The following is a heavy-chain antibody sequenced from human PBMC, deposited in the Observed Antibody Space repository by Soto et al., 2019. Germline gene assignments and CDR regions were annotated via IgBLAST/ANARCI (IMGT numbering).Heavy chain of an antibody. V-gene: IGHV3-74*01. J-gene: IGHJ3*02. CDR2: INSDGSST. CDR1: GFTFSSYW. CDR3: AREGGHYDALDI. Sequence: GGSLRLSCASSGFTFSSYWMHWVRQAPGKGLVWVSRINSDGSSTSYADSVKGRFTISRDNAKNTLYLQMNSLRAEDTAVYYCAREGGHYDALDIWGQGTMVTGSS. D-gene: IGHD1-26*01.